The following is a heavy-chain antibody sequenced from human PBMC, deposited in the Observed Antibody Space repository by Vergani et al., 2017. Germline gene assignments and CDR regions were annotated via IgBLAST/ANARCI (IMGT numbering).Heavy chain of an antibody. V-gene: IGHV3-23*01. CDR2: ISGSGGST. Sequence: EVQLLESGGGLVQPGGSLRLSCAASGFTFSSYAMSWVRQAPGKGLEWVSAISGSGGSTYYADSVKGRFTISRDNSKNTLYLQMNSLRAEDTAVYYCARAVAVAGRYWYFDLWGHGTLVTVSS. D-gene: IGHD6-19*01. CDR1: GFTFSSYA. J-gene: IGHJ2*01. CDR3: ARAVAVAGRYWYFDL.